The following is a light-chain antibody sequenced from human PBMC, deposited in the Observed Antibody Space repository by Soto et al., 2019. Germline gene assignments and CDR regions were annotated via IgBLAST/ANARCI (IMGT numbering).Light chain of an antibody. CDR2: EVN. CDR3: CSSVGGPNWV. J-gene: IGLJ3*02. Sequence: QSVLTQPASVSGSPGQSIAISCTGTSSDVGSYDRVFWYQQHPGKAPTLMIYEVNKRPSGVSNRFSGSKSGNTASLTISGLQAEDEADYYCCSSVGGPNWVFGGGTKVTVL. CDR1: SSDVGSYDR. V-gene: IGLV2-23*02.